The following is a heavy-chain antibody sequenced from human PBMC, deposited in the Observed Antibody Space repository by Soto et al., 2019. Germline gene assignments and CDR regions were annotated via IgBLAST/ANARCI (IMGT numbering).Heavy chain of an antibody. V-gene: IGHV4-4*07. Sequence: SETLSLTCTVSGGSISSYYWSWIRQPAGKGLEWIGRIYTSGSTNYNPSLKSRVTMSVDTSKNQFSLKLSSVTAADTAVYYCARDRRRYDFWSGYPNWFDPWGQGTQVTVSS. CDR2: IYTSGST. J-gene: IGHJ5*02. CDR1: GGSISSYY. CDR3: ARDRRRYDFWSGYPNWFDP. D-gene: IGHD3-3*01.